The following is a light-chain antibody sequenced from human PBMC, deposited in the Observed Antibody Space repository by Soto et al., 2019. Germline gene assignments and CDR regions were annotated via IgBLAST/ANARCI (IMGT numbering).Light chain of an antibody. CDR2: DNN. CDR3: GTWDSSLSAVV. V-gene: IGLV1-51*01. CDR1: SSNIGNNY. J-gene: IGLJ2*01. Sequence: QSVLTQPPSVSAAPGQKVTICCSGSSSNIGNNYVSWYQPLPGTAHKLLIYDNNKRPSGIPDRFSGSKSGTSATLGITGLQTGDGADYYCGTWDSSLSAVVFGGGTKLTVL.